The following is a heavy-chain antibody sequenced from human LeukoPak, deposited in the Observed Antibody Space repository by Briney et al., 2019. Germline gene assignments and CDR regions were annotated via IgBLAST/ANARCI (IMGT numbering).Heavy chain of an antibody. CDR2: IYYSGST. D-gene: IGHD5-24*01. CDR1: GGSISSYY. CDR3: AGRLWRRDGYNLSAFDI. J-gene: IGHJ3*02. V-gene: IGHV4-59*01. Sequence: PSETLSLTCTVSGGSISSYYWNWIQQPPGKGLEWIGYIYYSGSTNYNPSLKSRVTISVDTSKNQLSLKLSSVTAADTAVYYCAGRLWRRDGYNLSAFDIWGQGTMVTVSS.